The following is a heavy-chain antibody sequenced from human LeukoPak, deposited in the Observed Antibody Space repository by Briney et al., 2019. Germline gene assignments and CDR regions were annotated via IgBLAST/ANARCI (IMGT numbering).Heavy chain of an antibody. CDR2: ISGSGGST. D-gene: IGHD1-1*01. J-gene: IGHJ4*02. CDR1: GFTFSSYA. CDR3: AKDRLPRGWNDRSYFDY. V-gene: IGHV3-23*01. Sequence: GGSLRLSCAASGFTFSSYATSWVRQAPGKGLEWVSAISGSGGSTYYADSVKGRFTISRDNSKNTLYLQMNSLRAEDTAVYYCAKDRLPRGWNDRSYFDYWGQGTLVTVSS.